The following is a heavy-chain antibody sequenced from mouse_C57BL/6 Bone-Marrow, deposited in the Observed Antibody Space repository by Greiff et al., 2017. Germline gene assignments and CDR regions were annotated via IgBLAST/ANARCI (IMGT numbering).Heavy chain of an antibody. V-gene: IGHV5-9*04. D-gene: IGHD1-1*01. CDR1: GFTFSSYT. J-gene: IGHJ2*01. CDR3: ARQGIITTVVDFDD. Sequence: DVKLLESGGGLVKPGGSLKLSCAASGFTFSSYTMSWVRQTPEQRLEWVATISGGGGKTYYPDSVKGRSTISRDNAKNTLYLQMSSLRSEDTAMYYCARQGIITTVVDFDDWGQGTTLTVSS. CDR2: ISGGGGKT.